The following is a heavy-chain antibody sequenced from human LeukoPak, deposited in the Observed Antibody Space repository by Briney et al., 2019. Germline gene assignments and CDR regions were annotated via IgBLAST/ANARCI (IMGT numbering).Heavy chain of an antibody. CDR2: INHSGST. V-gene: IGHV4-34*01. D-gene: IGHD3-22*01. CDR3: ARGPQIGWFDP. Sequence: SETLSLTCAVYGGSFSGYYWSWIRQPPGKGLEWIGEINHSGSTNYNPSLKSRVTISVDTSKNQFSLKLSSVTAADTAVYYRARGPQIGWFDPWGQGTLVTVSS. J-gene: IGHJ5*02. CDR1: GGSFSGYY.